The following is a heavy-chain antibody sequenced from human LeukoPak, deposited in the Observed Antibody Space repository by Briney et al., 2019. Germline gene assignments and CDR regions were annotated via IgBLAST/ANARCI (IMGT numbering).Heavy chain of an antibody. Sequence: GGSLRLSCAASGFTFSSYSMNWVRQAPGKGLEWVSSISSSSYIYYADSVKGRFTISRGNAKNSLYLQMNSLRAEDTAVYYCARKGDSSGYYYVDYWGQGTLVTVSS. D-gene: IGHD3-22*01. V-gene: IGHV3-21*01. J-gene: IGHJ4*02. CDR1: GFTFSSYS. CDR3: ARKGDSSGYYYVDY. CDR2: ISSSSYI.